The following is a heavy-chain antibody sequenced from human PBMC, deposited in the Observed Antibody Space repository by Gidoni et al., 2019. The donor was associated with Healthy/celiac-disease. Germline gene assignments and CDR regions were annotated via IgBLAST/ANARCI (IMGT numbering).Heavy chain of an antibody. CDR3: ARDGTYYDFWSGSGLAGAFDI. D-gene: IGHD3-3*01. CDR1: GFTFSSYS. CDR2: ISSSSSYI. V-gene: IGHV3-21*01. J-gene: IGHJ3*02. Sequence: EVQLVESGGGLVKPGGSLRLSCAASGFTFSSYSMNWVRQAPGKGLEWVSSISSSSSYIYYADSVKGRFTISRDNAKNSLYLQMNSLRAEDTAVYYCARDGTYYDFWSGSGLAGAFDIWGQGTMVTVSS.